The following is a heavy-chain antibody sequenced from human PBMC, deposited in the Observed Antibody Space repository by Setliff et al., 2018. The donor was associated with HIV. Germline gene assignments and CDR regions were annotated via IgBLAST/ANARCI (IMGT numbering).Heavy chain of an antibody. Sequence: ASVKVSCKASGFTFTTYAVHWVRQAPGQRPEWMGWINAANGKTRYPQRFEARVTITMDTGASTAYMELNSLRSEDSAVYYCARGVIRGVISQGGLDYWGQGTQVTVS. CDR1: GFTFTTYA. D-gene: IGHD3-10*01. CDR2: INAANGKT. CDR3: ARGVIRGVISQGGLDY. J-gene: IGHJ4*02. V-gene: IGHV1-3*01.